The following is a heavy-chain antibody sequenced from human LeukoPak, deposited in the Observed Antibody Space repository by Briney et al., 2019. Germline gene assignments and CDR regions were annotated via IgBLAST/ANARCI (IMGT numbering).Heavy chain of an antibody. CDR1: GFTFSNVW. CDR2: IKSKAAGATT. D-gene: IGHD1-1*01. Sequence: GGSLRLSCAASGFTFSNVWMSWVRQAPGEGLEWVSRIKSKAAGATTDYAAPVKGRFTISRDDSKNTLYVQINGLTIEDTALYFCTTHDTGTYYFDCWGQGTLVSVSS. V-gene: IGHV3-15*01. CDR3: TTHDTGTYYFDC. J-gene: IGHJ4*02.